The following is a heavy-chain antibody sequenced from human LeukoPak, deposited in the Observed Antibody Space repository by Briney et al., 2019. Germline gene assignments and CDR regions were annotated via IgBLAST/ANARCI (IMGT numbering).Heavy chain of an antibody. Sequence: PSETLSLTCTVSGVSISSYFWSYIRQPAGKGLEWIGRIHTTGSTNYNPSLKSRVTMPEDTSKNQFSLKLTSVTAADTAVYYCARGAYYYGSGNLYFDYWGQGTPVTVSS. J-gene: IGHJ4*02. V-gene: IGHV4-4*07. CDR3: ARGAYYYGSGNLYFDY. CDR1: GVSISSYF. D-gene: IGHD3-10*01. CDR2: IHTTGST.